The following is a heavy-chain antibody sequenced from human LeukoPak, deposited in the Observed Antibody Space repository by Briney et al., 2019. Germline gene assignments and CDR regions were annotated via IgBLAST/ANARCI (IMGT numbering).Heavy chain of an antibody. Sequence: PGGSLRLSCAASGFTFSSYAMHWVRQAPGKALEYVSAISSNGGSTYYANSVKGRFTISRDNSKNTLYLQMGSLRAEDMAVYYCARSIYDFWSGYGWFDPWGQGTLVTVSS. D-gene: IGHD3-3*01. CDR1: GFTFSSYA. CDR2: ISSNGGST. J-gene: IGHJ5*02. V-gene: IGHV3-64*01. CDR3: ARSIYDFWSGYGWFDP.